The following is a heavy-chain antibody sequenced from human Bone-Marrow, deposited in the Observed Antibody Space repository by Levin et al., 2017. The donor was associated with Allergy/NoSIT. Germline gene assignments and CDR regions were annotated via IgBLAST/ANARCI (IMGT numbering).Heavy chain of an antibody. CDR1: GSDFTDYY. CDR2: ISTTGSYT. CDR3: ATGPTHCRDGNCRSGWFHF. D-gene: IGHD1-1*01. J-gene: IGHJ5*01. V-gene: IGHV3-11*06. Sequence: AGGSLRLSCAASGSDFTDYYMSWIRQAPGKGLQWIAYISTTGSYTVDADSVKGRFAITRDNSRASVYLQMNSLRVDDTAVYYCATGPTHCRDGNCRSGWFHFWGPGTLVTVSP.